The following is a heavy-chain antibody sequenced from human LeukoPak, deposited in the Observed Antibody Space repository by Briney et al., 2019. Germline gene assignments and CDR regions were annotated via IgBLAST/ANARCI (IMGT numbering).Heavy chain of an antibody. Sequence: GGSLRLSCAASGFTFSSYSMSWVRQAPGKGLEWVSSISSSSSYIYYADSMKGRFTISRDNAKNSLYLQVNSLRAEDTAVYYCARDLGGSFNFDYWGQGTLVTVSS. V-gene: IGHV3-21*01. D-gene: IGHD1-26*01. CDR1: GFTFSSYS. CDR2: ISSSSSYI. CDR3: ARDLGGSFNFDY. J-gene: IGHJ4*02.